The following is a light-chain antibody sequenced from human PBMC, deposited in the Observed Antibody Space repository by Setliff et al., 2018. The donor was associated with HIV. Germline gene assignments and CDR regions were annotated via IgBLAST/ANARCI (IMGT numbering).Light chain of an antibody. CDR2: DVS. Sequence: QSALTQPRSVSGSPGQSVTISCTGTSSDVGGYNYVSWYQQHPGKAPKLMIHDVSKRPSGVPDRFSGSKSGNTASLTISGLQAEDEADYSCCSYAGSSLYVFGTGTKVTVL. V-gene: IGLV2-11*01. CDR3: CSYAGSSLYV. J-gene: IGLJ1*01. CDR1: SSDVGGYNY.